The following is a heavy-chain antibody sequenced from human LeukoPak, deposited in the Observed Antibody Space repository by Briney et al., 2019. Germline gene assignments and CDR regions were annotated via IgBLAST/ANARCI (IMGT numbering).Heavy chain of an antibody. CDR3: AKQVGSGWYYFDY. CDR2: ISGSGGST. Sequence: GGSLRLSCAASGFTFSSYAMSWVRQAPGKGLEWVSAISGSGGSTYYADSVKGRFTISRDDSKNTLYLQMNSLRAEDTAVYYCAKQVGSGWYYFDYWGQGTLVTVSS. V-gene: IGHV3-23*01. CDR1: GFTFSSYA. D-gene: IGHD6-19*01. J-gene: IGHJ4*02.